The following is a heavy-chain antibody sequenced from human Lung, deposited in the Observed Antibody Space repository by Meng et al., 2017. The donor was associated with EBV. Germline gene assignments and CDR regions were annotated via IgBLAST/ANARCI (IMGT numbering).Heavy chain of an antibody. J-gene: IGHJ4*02. CDR3: ARVYVWGTNREPFDY. Sequence: VPLQQSGPGLVIPLGTLYLPCTAPGGSSSITNWWSWVRPPPGKGLEWIAEISHSGDTTYNPFLKSRVTISLDKSNNQLSLKLSSVTAADTAVYYCARVYVWGTNREPFDYWGQGTLVTVSS. D-gene: IGHD3-16*02. CDR1: GGSSSITNW. V-gene: IGHV4-4*02. CDR2: ISHSGDT.